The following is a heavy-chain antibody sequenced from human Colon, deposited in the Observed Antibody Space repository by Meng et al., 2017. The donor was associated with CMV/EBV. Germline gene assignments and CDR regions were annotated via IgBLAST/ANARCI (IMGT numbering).Heavy chain of an antibody. CDR3: ATKYCSSTSCSTYFQH. CDR1: FTFSSYS. Sequence: FTFSSYSMNWVRQAPGKGLEWVSSISSSSSYIYYADSVKGRFTISRDNAKNSLYLQMNSLRAEDTAVYYCATKYCSSTSCSTYFQHWGQGTLVTVSS. J-gene: IGHJ1*01. CDR2: ISSSSSYI. D-gene: IGHD2-2*01. V-gene: IGHV3-21*01.